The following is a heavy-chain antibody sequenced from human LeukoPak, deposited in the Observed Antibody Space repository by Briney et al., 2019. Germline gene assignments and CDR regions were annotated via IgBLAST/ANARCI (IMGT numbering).Heavy chain of an antibody. V-gene: IGHV3-23*01. CDR1: EITFSRYA. CDR2: ISGDGATT. D-gene: IGHD6-19*01. Sequence: GGSLRLSCAASEITFSRYAMSWVRQAPGKGLEWVSGISGDGATTYYADSVKGRFTISRDNSKNTLIVQMDSLRAEDTAVYYCAQDPWGLAGFDSWGQGTLVTVPS. CDR3: AQDPWGLAGFDS. J-gene: IGHJ4*02.